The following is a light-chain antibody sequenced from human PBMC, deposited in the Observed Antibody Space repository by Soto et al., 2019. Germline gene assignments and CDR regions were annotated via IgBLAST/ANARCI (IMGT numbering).Light chain of an antibody. CDR1: SSDIGGYNY. V-gene: IGLV2-11*01. J-gene: IGLJ1*01. CDR3: CSYVGSFTYV. Sequence: QSALTQPRSVSGSPGRSVTISCTGTSSDIGGYNYVSWYQQHPGKAPQLMIYDVTKRPSGVPDRCSGSKSGNTASLTISGLQAEDEADYYCCSYVGSFTYVFGAGTKLTVL. CDR2: DVT.